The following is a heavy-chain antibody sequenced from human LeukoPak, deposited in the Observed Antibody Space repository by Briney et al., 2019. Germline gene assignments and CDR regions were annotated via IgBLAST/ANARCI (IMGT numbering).Heavy chain of an antibody. J-gene: IGHJ4*02. CDR3: ARDVAGEYFDY. CDR2: ISSSSSTI. V-gene: IGHV3-48*01. D-gene: IGHD3-16*01. CDR1: GFTFSIYS. Sequence: GGSLRLSCAASGFTFSIYSMNWVRQAPGKGLEWVSYISSSSSTIYYADSVKGRFTISRDNAKNSLYLQMNSLRAEDTAVYYCARDVAGEYFDYWGQGALVTVSS.